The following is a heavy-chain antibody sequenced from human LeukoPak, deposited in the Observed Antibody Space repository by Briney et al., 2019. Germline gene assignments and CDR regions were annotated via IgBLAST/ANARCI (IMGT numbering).Heavy chain of an antibody. V-gene: IGHV4-4*07. Sequence: PSETLSLTCTVSGGSISSYYWSWIRQPAGKGLEWIGLIYTSGSTNYNPSLKSRVTMSVDTSKNQFSLKLSSVTAADTAVYYCARARYCGGDCHYYFDYWGQGTLVTVSS. CDR3: ARARYCGGDCHYYFDY. J-gene: IGHJ4*02. CDR1: GGSISSYY. CDR2: IYTSGST. D-gene: IGHD2-21*02.